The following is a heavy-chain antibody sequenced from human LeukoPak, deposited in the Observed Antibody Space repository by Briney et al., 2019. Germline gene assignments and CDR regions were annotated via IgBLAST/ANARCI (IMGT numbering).Heavy chain of an antibody. J-gene: IGHJ3*02. CDR2: IYPGDSDT. Sequence: GESLQISCKGSGYRFTSYWIGWVRPMPGKGLGWMGIIYPGDSDTRYSPSFQGQVTISADKSIRTAYLQWSSLKASDTAMYYCARRLGPYCSGGSCYNDAFDIWGQGTMVTVSS. CDR3: ARRLGPYCSGGSCYNDAFDI. V-gene: IGHV5-51*01. D-gene: IGHD2-15*01. CDR1: GYRFTSYW.